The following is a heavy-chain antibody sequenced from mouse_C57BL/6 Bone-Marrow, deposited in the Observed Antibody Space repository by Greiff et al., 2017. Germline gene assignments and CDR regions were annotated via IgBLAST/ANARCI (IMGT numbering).Heavy chain of an antibody. CDR2: IISNGGST. CDR1: GFTFSSYG. D-gene: IGHD2-3*01. Sequence: VMLVESGGGLVQPGGSLKLSCAASGFTFSSYGMSWVRQTPEKRLELVATIISNGGSTNYPNSVKDRFTITRDNAKNTLYLQMSSLKPKETALYYCASFYDGSYEGYAMDYWGQGTSVPVSS. J-gene: IGHJ4*01. CDR3: ASFYDGSYEGYAMDY. V-gene: IGHV5-6-3*01.